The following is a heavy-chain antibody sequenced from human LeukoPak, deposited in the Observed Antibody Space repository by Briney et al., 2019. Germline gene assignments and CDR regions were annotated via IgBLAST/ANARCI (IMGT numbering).Heavy chain of an antibody. D-gene: IGHD6-13*01. Sequence: SETLSLTCTVSGGSINGFYWSWIRQPPGKGLEWIGYIYYSGSTNYNPSLRSRVTISADRSKNQFSLKMNSVTAADTAMYYCAGLHFAAAEEFDPWGQGTLVTVSS. J-gene: IGHJ5*02. CDR2: IYYSGST. CDR3: AGLHFAAAEEFDP. CDR1: GGSINGFY. V-gene: IGHV4-59*08.